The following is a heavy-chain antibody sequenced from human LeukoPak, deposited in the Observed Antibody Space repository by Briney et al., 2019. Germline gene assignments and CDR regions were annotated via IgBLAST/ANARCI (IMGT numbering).Heavy chain of an antibody. D-gene: IGHD3-22*01. CDR3: ASPGQYYDGSSHWFFDL. CDR1: GFTVSHNY. V-gene: IGHV3-66*02. J-gene: IGHJ2*01. Sequence: GGSLRLSCAASGFTVSHNYISWVGQAAGKGLEGVSGFYAGDKTYYTDSVKGRFTISRDDSKNTLYLQMNSLRTDDTAVYYCASPGQYYDGSSHWFFDLWGRGTLVTVSS. CDR2: FYAGDKT.